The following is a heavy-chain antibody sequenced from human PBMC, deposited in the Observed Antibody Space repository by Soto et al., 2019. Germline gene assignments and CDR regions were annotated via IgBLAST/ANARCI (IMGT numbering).Heavy chain of an antibody. V-gene: IGHV1-24*01. CDR2: FDPEDGET. J-gene: IGHJ4*02. Sequence: ASVKVSCKVSGYTLTELAMHWVRQAPGKGLEWMGGFDPEDGETIYAQKFQGRVTMTEDTSTDTAYMELSSLRSEDTAVYYCATYDFWSGYSPEFDYWGQGTLVTVSS. CDR3: ATYDFWSGYSPEFDY. D-gene: IGHD3-3*01. CDR1: GYTLTELA.